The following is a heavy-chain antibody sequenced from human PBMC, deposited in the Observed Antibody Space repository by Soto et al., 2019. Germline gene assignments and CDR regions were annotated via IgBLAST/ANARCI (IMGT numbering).Heavy chain of an antibody. CDR3: ARDRGYCTNGVCYSPPPWVSGMDV. CDR2: IWYDGSNK. J-gene: IGHJ6*02. V-gene: IGHV3-33*01. CDR1: GFTFSSYG. Sequence: GGSLRLSCAASGFTFSSYGMHWVRQAPGKGLEWVAVIWYDGSNKYYADSVKGRFTISRDNSKSTLYLQMNSLRAEDTAVYYCARDRGYCTNGVCYSPPPWVSGMDVWGQGTTVTVSS. D-gene: IGHD2-8*01.